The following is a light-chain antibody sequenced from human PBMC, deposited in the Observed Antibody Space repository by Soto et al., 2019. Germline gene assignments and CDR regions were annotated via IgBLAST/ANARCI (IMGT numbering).Light chain of an antibody. CDR3: QQYCSSPRVT. CDR2: GAS. V-gene: IGKV3-20*01. J-gene: IGKJ4*01. Sequence: EIVLTQSPGTLSLSPGERATLSCRASQSVSSSYLAWYQQKPGQAPGLLIYGASSRATGIPDRFSGSGSGTDFTLTISRLEPEDFAVYYCQQYCSSPRVTFGGGTKVEIK. CDR1: QSVSSSY.